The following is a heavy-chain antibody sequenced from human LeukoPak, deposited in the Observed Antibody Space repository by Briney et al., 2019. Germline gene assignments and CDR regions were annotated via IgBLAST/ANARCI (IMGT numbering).Heavy chain of an antibody. Sequence: SETLSLTCAVYGGSFSGYYWSWIRQPPGKGLELIGEINHSGSTNYNPSLKSRVTISVDTSKNQFSLKLSSVTAADTAVYYCARETTVTTANWFDPWGQGTLVTVSS. J-gene: IGHJ5*02. CDR2: INHSGST. D-gene: IGHD4-17*01. V-gene: IGHV4-34*01. CDR3: ARETTVTTANWFDP. CDR1: GGSFSGYY.